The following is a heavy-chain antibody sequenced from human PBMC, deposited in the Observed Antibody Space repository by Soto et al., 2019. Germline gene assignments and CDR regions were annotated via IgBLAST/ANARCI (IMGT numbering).Heavy chain of an antibody. CDR2: ISSSSSYI. CDR1: GFTFSSYS. D-gene: IGHD6-19*01. CDR3: ARDNQWLVRSYYYGMDV. Sequence: EVQLVESGGGLVKPGGSLRLSCEASGFTFSSYSMNWVRQAPGKGLEWVSSISSSSSYIYYADSVKGRFTISRDNAKNSLYLKMNSLRAEDTAVYYCARDNQWLVRSYYYGMDVWGQGTTVTVSS. V-gene: IGHV3-21*01. J-gene: IGHJ6*02.